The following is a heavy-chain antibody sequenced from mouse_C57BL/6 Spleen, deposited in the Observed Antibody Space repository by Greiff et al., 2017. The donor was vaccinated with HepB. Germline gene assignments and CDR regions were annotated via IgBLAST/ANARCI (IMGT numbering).Heavy chain of an antibody. V-gene: IGHV1-50*01. CDR1: GYTFTSYW. Sequence: QVQLQQPGAELVKPGASVKLSCKASGYTFTSYWMPWVKQRPGQGLEWIGEIDPSDSYTNYNQKFKGKATLTVDPSSSTAYMQLSSLTSEDSAVYYCARGGLITTEKGDYWGQGTSVTVSS. J-gene: IGHJ4*01. D-gene: IGHD1-1*01. CDR2: IDPSDSYT. CDR3: ARGGLITTEKGDY.